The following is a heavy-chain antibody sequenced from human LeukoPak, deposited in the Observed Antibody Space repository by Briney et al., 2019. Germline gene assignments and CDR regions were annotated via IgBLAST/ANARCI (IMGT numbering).Heavy chain of an antibody. D-gene: IGHD3-22*01. CDR3: ARGAQYYDSSGYYY. V-gene: IGHV4-31*03. CDR2: IYYSGST. Sequence: SETLSLTCTVSGGSISSGGYYWSWIRQHPGKGLEWIGYIYYSGSTYYNPSLKSRVTISVDTSKNQFSLKLSSVTAADTAVYYCARGAQYYDSSGYYYWGQGILVTVSS. CDR1: GGSISSGGYY. J-gene: IGHJ4*02.